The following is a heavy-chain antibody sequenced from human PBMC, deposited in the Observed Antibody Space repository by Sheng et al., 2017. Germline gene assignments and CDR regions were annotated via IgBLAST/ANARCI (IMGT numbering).Heavy chain of an antibody. V-gene: IGHV3-7*01. J-gene: IGHJ4*02. D-gene: IGHD6-6*01. CDR2: INGEGTEK. CDR1: GFTFSNYG. Sequence: VQLVESGGGVVLPGRSLRLSYAASGFTFSNYGMHWVRQAPGKGLEWVANINGEGTEKNYVDSVKGRFTISRDNAKNSLYLQMHSLGVEDTAMYYCMREVGDDSDSSGDCWGQGTLVTVSS. CDR3: MREVGDDSDSSGDC.